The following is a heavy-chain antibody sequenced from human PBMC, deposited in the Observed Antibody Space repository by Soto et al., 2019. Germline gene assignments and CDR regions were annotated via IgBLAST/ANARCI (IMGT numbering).Heavy chain of an antibody. CDR3: ARRRPTVTTTLFWYFDL. J-gene: IGHJ2*01. V-gene: IGHV3-21*01. Sequence: EVQLVESGGGLVKSGGSLRLSCADSGFTFSSHNMNWVRQAPGKGLERVSSIDSSSDYIYYADSLKGRFTISRDNAKNSLYLQMNSLRPEDTAVYYCARRRPTVTTTLFWYFDLWGRGTLVTVSS. D-gene: IGHD4-17*01. CDR2: IDSSSDYI. CDR1: GFTFSSHN.